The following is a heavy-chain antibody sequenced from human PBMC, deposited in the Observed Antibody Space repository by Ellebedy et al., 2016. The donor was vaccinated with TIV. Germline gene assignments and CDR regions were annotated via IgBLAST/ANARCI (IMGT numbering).Heavy chain of an antibody. J-gene: IGHJ4*02. CDR1: GGIFTSYY. CDR3: AGTTLTAFDS. Sequence: AASVKVSCKASGGIFTSYYMHWVRQAPGQGLEWMGIINPGAGSTTYAQNFQGRVTMTRDTSTSTVYMELSRLRSEDTAAYYCAGTTLTAFDSWGQGTLVTVSS. CDR2: INPGAGST. V-gene: IGHV1-46*01. D-gene: IGHD2-21*02.